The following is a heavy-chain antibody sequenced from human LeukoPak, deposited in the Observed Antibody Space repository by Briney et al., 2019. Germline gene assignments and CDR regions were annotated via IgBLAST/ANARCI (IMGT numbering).Heavy chain of an antibody. Sequence: GGSLRLSCAASGFIFSSYSMNWVRQAPGEGLEWVSSISSSSSYIYYADSVKGRFTISRDNAKNSRYLQMNSLRAEDTAVYYCAREDYYYGSGIDYWGQGTLVTVSS. CDR3: AREDYYYGSGIDY. D-gene: IGHD3-10*01. V-gene: IGHV3-21*01. CDR2: ISSSSSYI. J-gene: IGHJ4*02. CDR1: GFIFSSYS.